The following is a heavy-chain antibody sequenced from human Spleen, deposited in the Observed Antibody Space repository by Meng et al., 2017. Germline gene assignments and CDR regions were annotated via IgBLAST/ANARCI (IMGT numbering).Heavy chain of an antibody. J-gene: IGHJ4*02. V-gene: IGHV4-34*01. CDR2: INHSGST. CDR3: ARGPTTMAHDFDY. Sequence: QGQLQAWGAGLFKPSETLSLTRVGPGGSFSDYYWSWIRQPPGKGLEWIGEINHSGSTNYNPSLESRATISVDTSQNNLSLKLSSVTAADSAVYYCARGPTTMAHDFDYWGQGTLVTVSS. CDR1: GGSFSDYY. D-gene: IGHD4-11*01.